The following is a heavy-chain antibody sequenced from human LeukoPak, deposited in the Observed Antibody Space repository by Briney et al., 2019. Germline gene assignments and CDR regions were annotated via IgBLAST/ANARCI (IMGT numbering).Heavy chain of an antibody. CDR2: IYPGDSDT. V-gene: IGHV5-51*01. CDR1: GYSFTSYW. D-gene: IGHD3-9*01. CDR3: QKTAYEILTGSLGDYYFDY. Sequence: GESLKISCKGSGYSFTSYWIGWVCQMPGKGLDWMGVIYPGDSDTRYSPSFQGQVTISADKSISTAYLQWSSLKASDTAFFFKQKTAYEILTGSLGDYYFDYWGQGTLVTVSS. J-gene: IGHJ4*02.